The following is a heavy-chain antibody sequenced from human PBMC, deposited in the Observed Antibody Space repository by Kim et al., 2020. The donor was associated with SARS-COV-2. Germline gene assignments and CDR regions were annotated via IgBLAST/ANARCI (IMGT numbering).Heavy chain of an antibody. J-gene: IGHJ4*02. D-gene: IGHD3-3*01. V-gene: IGHV1-2*02. CDR3: ASERSFNEWYGIDF. CDR1: GYTFTGQY. Sequence: ASVKVSCKASGYTFTGQYIHWVRQAPGQRLEWIGWINPNNGGTNYAQKFQGRVTMTRDTSISTAYMEVIRLRSDDTAVYYCASERSFNEWYGIDFWGQGTLVIVSS. CDR2: INPNNGGT.